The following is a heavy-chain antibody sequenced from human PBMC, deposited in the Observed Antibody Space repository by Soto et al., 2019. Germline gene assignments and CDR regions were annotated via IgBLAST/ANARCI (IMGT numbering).Heavy chain of an antibody. CDR2: INHSGST. J-gene: IGHJ6*02. Sequence: PAESLCLSGAVCGGSFSGYYWSWIRQPPGKGLEWIGEINHSGSTNYNPSLKSRVTISVDTAKNQFSLKLSSVTAADTAVYSCASLGDTLGYCSSTSCYLATAGYGMDVWGQGTTVTV. V-gene: IGHV4-34*01. CDR1: GGSFSGYY. D-gene: IGHD2-2*01. CDR3: ASLGDTLGYCSSTSCYLATAGYGMDV.